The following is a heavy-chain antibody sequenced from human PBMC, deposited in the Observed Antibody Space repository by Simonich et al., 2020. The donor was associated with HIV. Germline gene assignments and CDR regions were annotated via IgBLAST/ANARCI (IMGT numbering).Heavy chain of an antibody. D-gene: IGHD3-16*01. CDR1: GFTFSSYA. CDR3: ASGGSISSVWADDY. Sequence: QVQLVESGGGVVQPGRSLRLSCAASGFTFSSYARHWVRQAPGKGLEWVAVISYDGSNKYYADSVKGRLTISRDNSKNTLYLQMNSLRAEDTAVYYCASGGSISSVWADDYWGQGTLVTVSS. CDR2: ISYDGSNK. V-gene: IGHV3-30*07. J-gene: IGHJ4*02.